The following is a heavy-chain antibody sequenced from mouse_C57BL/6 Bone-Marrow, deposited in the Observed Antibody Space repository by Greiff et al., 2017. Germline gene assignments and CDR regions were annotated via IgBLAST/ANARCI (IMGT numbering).Heavy chain of an antibody. J-gene: IGHJ2*01. D-gene: IGHD1-1*01. CDR1: GYSFTSYY. CDR2: IYPGSGNT. V-gene: IGHV1-66*01. Sequence: VQVVESGPELVKPGASVKISCKASGYSFTSYYIHWVKQRPGQGLEWIGWIYPGSGNTKYNEKFKGKATLTADTSSSTAYMQLSSLTSEDSAVYYCARGTTVVAGDYWGQGTTLTVSS. CDR3: ARGTTVVAGDY.